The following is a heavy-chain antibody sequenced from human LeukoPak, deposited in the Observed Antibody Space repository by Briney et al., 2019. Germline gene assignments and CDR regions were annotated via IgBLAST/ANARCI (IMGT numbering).Heavy chain of an antibody. V-gene: IGHV4-39*07. Sequence: SETLSLTCTVSGGSISSSSYYWGWIRQPPGKGLEWIGSIYYSGSTYYNPSLKSRVTISVDTSKNQFSLKLSSVTAADTAVYYCARDPIVGAPDDAFDIWGQGTMVTVSS. CDR3: ARDPIVGAPDDAFDI. D-gene: IGHD1-26*01. J-gene: IGHJ3*02. CDR2: IYYSGST. CDR1: GGSISSSSYY.